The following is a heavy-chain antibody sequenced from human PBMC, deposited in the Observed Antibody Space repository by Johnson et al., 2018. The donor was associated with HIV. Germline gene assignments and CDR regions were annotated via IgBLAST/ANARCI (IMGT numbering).Heavy chain of an antibody. D-gene: IGHD1-14*01. CDR3: ARDNPSRMAAAFDI. Sequence: QVQLVESGGDLVQPGGSLRLSCVGSGFTFSSYAMHWVRQAPGKGLEWVAVISYDGSNKYYADSVKGRFTISRDNAKNTLYLQMSSLRAEDTAVYYCARDNPSRMAAAFDIWGQGTMVTVSS. CDR2: ISYDGSNK. V-gene: IGHV3-30-3*01. CDR1: GFTFSSYA. J-gene: IGHJ3*02.